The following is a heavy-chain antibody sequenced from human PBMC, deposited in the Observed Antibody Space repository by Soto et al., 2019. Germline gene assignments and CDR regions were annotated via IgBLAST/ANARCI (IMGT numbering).Heavy chain of an antibody. CDR2: TYYRSKWYN. CDR3: AMAGGSIAAAGDAFDI. CDR1: GDSVSSNSAA. J-gene: IGHJ3*02. D-gene: IGHD6-13*01. Sequence: SQTLSLTCAISGDSVSSNSAAWNWIRQSPSRGLEWLGRTYYRSKWYNDYAVSVKSRITINPDTSKNQFSLQLNSVTPEDTAVYYCAMAGGSIAAAGDAFDIWGQVTMVTVS. V-gene: IGHV6-1*01.